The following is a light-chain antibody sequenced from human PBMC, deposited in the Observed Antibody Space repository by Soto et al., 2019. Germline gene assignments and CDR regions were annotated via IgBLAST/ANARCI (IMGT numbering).Light chain of an antibody. J-gene: IGKJ1*01. Sequence: DIQMTQSPSSLPASVCDRITITCLASHSIDNYLSWYQVKPGKAPRLLIYAASNLQRGVPSRFTGSGSGTDFTLTISSLQPEDFATYYCQQSHSIPWTFGQGTKVDIK. V-gene: IGKV1-39*01. CDR2: AAS. CDR1: HSIDNY. CDR3: QQSHSIPWT.